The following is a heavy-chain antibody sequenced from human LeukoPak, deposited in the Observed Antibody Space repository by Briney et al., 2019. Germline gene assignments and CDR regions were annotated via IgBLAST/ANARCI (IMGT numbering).Heavy chain of an antibody. J-gene: IGHJ4*02. V-gene: IGHV4-30-4*08. CDR2: IYYGGST. CDR1: GGSISSGDYY. Sequence: SETLSLTCTVSGGSISSGDYYWSWIRQPPGKGLEWIGYIYYGGSTYYNPSLKSRVTISVDTSKNQFSLKLSSVTAADTAVYYCASSSSTRLYYFDYWGQGTLVTVSS. CDR3: ASSSSTRLYYFDY. D-gene: IGHD2-2*01.